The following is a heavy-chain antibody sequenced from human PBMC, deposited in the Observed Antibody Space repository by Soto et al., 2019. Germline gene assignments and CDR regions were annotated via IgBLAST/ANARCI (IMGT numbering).Heavy chain of an antibody. CDR1: GGSISSSNW. CDR3: ARSHDSSGYYPRRYYYGMDV. J-gene: IGHJ6*02. Sequence: QVQLQESGPGLVKPSGTLSLTCAVSGGSISSSNWWSWVRQPPWKGLEWIGEIYHSGSTNSNPSRKCRVTISVDKSEHQFSLKLSAVTAADTAVYSCARSHDSSGYYPRRYYYGMDVWGQGTTVTVSS. CDR2: IYHSGST. V-gene: IGHV4-4*02. D-gene: IGHD3-22*01.